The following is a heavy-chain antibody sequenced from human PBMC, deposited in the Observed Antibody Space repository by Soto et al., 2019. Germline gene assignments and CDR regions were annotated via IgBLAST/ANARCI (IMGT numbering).Heavy chain of an antibody. V-gene: IGHV1-18*04. CDR1: GYTFTSYG. Sequence: QVQLVQSGAEVKKPGASVKVSCKASGYTFTSYGISWVRQAPGQGLEWMGWISAYNGNTNYAQKLQGRVTMTTDTSTSTAYMELRSLISDETAVYYCASSISPAWSLSAFDIWGQGTMVTVSS. CDR3: ASSISPAWSLSAFDI. J-gene: IGHJ3*02. D-gene: IGHD1-26*01. CDR2: ISAYNGNT.